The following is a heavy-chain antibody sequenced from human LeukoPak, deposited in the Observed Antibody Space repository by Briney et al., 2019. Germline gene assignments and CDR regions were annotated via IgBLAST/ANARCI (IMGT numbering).Heavy chain of an antibody. J-gene: IGHJ6*02. D-gene: IGHD3-10*01. CDR1: GFTFSDYG. V-gene: IGHV3-33*01. Sequence: GGSLRLSCAASGFTFSDYGMHWVRQAPGKGLEWVAILWYDGSNKHYADSVEGRFTISRDNSKNTLYLQMNSLRVEDTARYYCARPRIIMVRGVKWGDYYYYGLDVWGQGTTVTVSS. CDR2: LWYDGSNK. CDR3: ARPRIIMVRGVKWGDYYYYGLDV.